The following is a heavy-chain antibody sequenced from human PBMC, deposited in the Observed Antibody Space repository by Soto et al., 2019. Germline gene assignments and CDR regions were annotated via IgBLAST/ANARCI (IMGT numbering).Heavy chain of an antibody. J-gene: IGHJ6*03. CDR2: IDPRSGNT. Sequence: VASVKVSCKASGYTFTTYYMQWMRQAPGQGPEWLAMIDPRSGNTNYAQNIQDRVTVTRDTSTNTVYLELSSLRSEDTAVYYCARDRGGEQQLVPRDYYYYYYMDVWGKGTTVTVSS. CDR1: GYTFTTYY. D-gene: IGHD6-13*01. V-gene: IGHV1-46*03. CDR3: ARDRGGEQQLVPRDYYYYYYMDV.